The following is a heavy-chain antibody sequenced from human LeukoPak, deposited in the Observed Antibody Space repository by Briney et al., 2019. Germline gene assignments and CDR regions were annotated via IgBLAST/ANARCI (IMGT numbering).Heavy chain of an antibody. V-gene: IGHV3-21*01. CDR3: ARIAATGTSFDF. CDR1: GFTFSSYS. Sequence: GGSLRLSCAASGFTFSSYSMNWVRQAPGKGLEWVSSISSSSSYIYYADSVKGRFTISRDNAKNTVYLQMNSLRAEDTAVYFCARIAATGTSFDFWGQGALVTVSS. D-gene: IGHD6-13*01. CDR2: ISSSSSYI. J-gene: IGHJ4*02.